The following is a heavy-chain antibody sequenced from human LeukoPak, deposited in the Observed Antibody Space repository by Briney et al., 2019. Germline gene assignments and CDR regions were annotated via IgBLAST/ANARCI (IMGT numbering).Heavy chain of an antibody. CDR1: GGSVSISS. V-gene: IGHV4-59*02. CDR2: IYNGGST. D-gene: IGHD1-26*01. CDR3: AKGWVYFDY. Sequence: SETLSLICIVSGGSVSISSWSWIRQPPGEGLEWIGYIYNGGSTTYNPSLKSRVTISADMSENELSLRLTSVTAADTAVYYCAKGWVYFDYWGQGGLVTVSS. J-gene: IGHJ4*02.